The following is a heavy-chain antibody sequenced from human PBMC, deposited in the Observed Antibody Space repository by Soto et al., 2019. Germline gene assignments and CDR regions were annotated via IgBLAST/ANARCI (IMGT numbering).Heavy chain of an antibody. CDR3: ARGQRFSDWFDP. CDR2: IYSSGNT. J-gene: IGHJ5*02. CDR1: GGTISGYY. V-gene: IGHV4-4*07. D-gene: IGHD3-3*01. Sequence: SETVSLTCSVSGGTISGYYWPWIRQPAGKGLEWIGLIYSSGNTKYNPSLQSRVTMSLDTSNNQFSLRLTSVTAADTAVYYCARGQRFSDWFDPWGQGTLVTVSS.